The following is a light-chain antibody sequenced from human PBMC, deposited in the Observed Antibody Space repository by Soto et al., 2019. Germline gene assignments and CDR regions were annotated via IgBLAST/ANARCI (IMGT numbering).Light chain of an antibody. CDR2: DAS. V-gene: IGKV3-11*01. Sequence: EIVLTQSPATLSLSPGERATLFCSASQSIGTYLAWYQQKSGQAPRLLIYDASNRATGIPARFSGGGSGSDFILTVSRLEPEDFAVYYCQQRSNWPPTFGQGTELEI. CDR1: QSIGTY. J-gene: IGKJ2*01. CDR3: QQRSNWPPT.